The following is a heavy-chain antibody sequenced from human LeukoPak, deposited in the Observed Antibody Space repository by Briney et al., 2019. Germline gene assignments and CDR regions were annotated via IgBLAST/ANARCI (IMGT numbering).Heavy chain of an antibody. D-gene: IGHD6-13*01. CDR1: GYTFTSYY. CDR3: ARSIAAAGTREYDAFDI. Sequence: GASVKVSCKASGYTFTSYYMHWVRQAPGQGLEWMGIINPSGGSTSYAQKFQGRVTMTRDTSTSTVYMELSSLRSEDTAVYYCARSIAAAGTREYDAFDIWGQGTMVTVSS. CDR2: INPSGGST. J-gene: IGHJ3*02. V-gene: IGHV1-46*01.